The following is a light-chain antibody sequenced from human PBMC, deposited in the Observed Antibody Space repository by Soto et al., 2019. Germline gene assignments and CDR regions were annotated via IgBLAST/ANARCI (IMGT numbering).Light chain of an antibody. V-gene: IGKV1-9*01. Sequence: DIQLTQSPSFLSASVGDRVTITCRASQGISSYLAWYQQKPGKAPKLLIYAASTLQSGVPSRFSGSGSGTEFTLTISSLQPEDFATYYCQQYYSTPFTFGPGTKVDIK. CDR3: QQYYSTPFT. CDR1: QGISSY. J-gene: IGKJ3*01. CDR2: AAS.